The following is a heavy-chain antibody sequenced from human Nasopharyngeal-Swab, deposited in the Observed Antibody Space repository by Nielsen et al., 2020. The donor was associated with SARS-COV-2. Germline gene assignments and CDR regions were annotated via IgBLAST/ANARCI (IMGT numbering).Heavy chain of an antibody. CDR1: GYTFTSYG. CDR3: ARDRGTVTHEWYFDY. Sequence: ASVKVSCKASGYTFTSYGISWVRQAPGQGLEWMGWISAYNGNTNYAQKLQGRVTMTTDTSTSTAYMELRSLRSDDTAVYYCARDRGTVTHEWYFDYWGQGTLVTVSS. CDR2: ISAYNGNT. V-gene: IGHV1-18*01. D-gene: IGHD4-17*01. J-gene: IGHJ4*02.